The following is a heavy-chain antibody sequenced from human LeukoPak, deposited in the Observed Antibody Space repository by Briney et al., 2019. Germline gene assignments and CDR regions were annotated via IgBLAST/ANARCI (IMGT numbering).Heavy chain of an antibody. CDR2: ISGSGGST. CDR3: AKVATWTYFDS. V-gene: IGHV3-23*01. D-gene: IGHD3/OR15-3a*01. J-gene: IGHJ4*02. CDR1: GFTFSSYA. Sequence: GESLKISCAASGFTFSSYAMSWVRQAPGKGLEWVSAISGSGGSTYYADSVEGRFTISRDNSKNTLYLQMNSLRAEDTAVYYCAKVATWTYFDSWGQGTLVTVSS.